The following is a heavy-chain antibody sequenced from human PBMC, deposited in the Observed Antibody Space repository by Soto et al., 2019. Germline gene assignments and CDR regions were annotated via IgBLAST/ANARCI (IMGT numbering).Heavy chain of an antibody. CDR2: VYYRGRS. J-gene: IGHJ4*02. CDR1: GGSVSNSNYY. V-gene: IGHV4-39*01. Sequence: PSETLSRTSTVSGGSVSNSNYYWGWIRQSPGKGLEWIGSVYYRGRSYSKSSVKSRVTISVDTSKNQFSLNLNSVTASDTAVYFCVSQRTSVLTQAYFDYWGPGALVTVSS. CDR3: VSQRTSVLTQAYFDY. D-gene: IGHD2-8*01.